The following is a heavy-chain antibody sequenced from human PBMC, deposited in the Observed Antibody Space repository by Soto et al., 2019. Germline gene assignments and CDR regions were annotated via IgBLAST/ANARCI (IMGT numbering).Heavy chain of an antibody. D-gene: IGHD7-27*01. CDR3: ASHRLNWGDADS. CDR1: GGSITSSEYY. CDR2: IYYSGSS. Sequence: SETLSLTCTVSGGSITSSEYYWAWIRQPPGKGLQFVGTIYYSGSSYSNPSLKSRLSMSVDTSKNQFSLTMKSVTAADTGVYYCASHRLNWGDADSWGQGVLVTVSS. J-gene: IGHJ4*02. V-gene: IGHV4-39*01.